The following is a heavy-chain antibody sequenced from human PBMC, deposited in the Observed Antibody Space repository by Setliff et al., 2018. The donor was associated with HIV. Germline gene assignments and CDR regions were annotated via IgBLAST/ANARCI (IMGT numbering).Heavy chain of an antibody. CDR3: GSDFSGLYYFDM. D-gene: IGHD5-12*01. CDR1: GGTCSVYG. V-gene: IGHV1-69*13. J-gene: IGHJ4*02. Sequence: GASVKVSCKASGGTCSVYGVSGLRQAPGQGLEWVGGITTMFGTVKYAQKFQGRVRIKADEFTNIAYMALSGLCYEDPSVYYCGSDFSGLYYFDMWGQGTLATVS. CDR2: ITTMFGTV.